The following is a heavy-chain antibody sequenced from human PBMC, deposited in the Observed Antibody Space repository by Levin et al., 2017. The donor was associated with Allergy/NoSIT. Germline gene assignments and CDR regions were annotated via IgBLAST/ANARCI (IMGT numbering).Heavy chain of an antibody. V-gene: IGHV4-31*03. Sequence: SETLSLTCTVSGGSISGGGYHWTWIRQHPETGLEWIGYIYYSGSTFYNPSLKSRLMISVDTSKNQFSLNVSSVTAADTDVYYCAREDGSTFDFWGQGALVTVAS. D-gene: IGHD2-2*03. CDR2: IYYSGST. CDR3: AREDGSTFDF. CDR1: GGSISGGGYH. J-gene: IGHJ4*02.